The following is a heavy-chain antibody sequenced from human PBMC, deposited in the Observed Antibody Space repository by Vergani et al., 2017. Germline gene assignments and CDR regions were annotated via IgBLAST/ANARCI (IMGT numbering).Heavy chain of an antibody. V-gene: IGHV3-33*01. CDR3: ARDLRLLYSRLDP. J-gene: IGHJ5*02. CDR1: GLTFNQYG. Sequence: QLQLVESGGGVVQPGRSLRLSCAASGLTFNQYGMHWVRHAPGKGLEWVAVTWYDGNNKQYADSVKGRFTISRDNSKSTMYLQMNSLRDEDTGVYYCARDLRLLYSRLDPWGQGTLVTVSS. CDR2: TWYDGNNK. D-gene: IGHD5-12*01.